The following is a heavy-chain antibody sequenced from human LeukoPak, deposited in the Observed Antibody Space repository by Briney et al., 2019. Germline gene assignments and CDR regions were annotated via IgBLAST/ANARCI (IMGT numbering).Heavy chain of an antibody. CDR1: GGSISSYY. CDR3: AREQKIAVAGSRRYNWFDP. J-gene: IGHJ5*02. V-gene: IGHV4-59*01. D-gene: IGHD6-19*01. CDR2: IYYSGST. Sequence: SETLSLTCTVSGGSISSYYWSWIRQPPGKGLEWIGYIYYSGSTNYNPSLKSRVTISVDTSKNQFSLKLSSVTAADTAVHYCAREQKIAVAGSRRYNWFDPWGQGTLVTVSS.